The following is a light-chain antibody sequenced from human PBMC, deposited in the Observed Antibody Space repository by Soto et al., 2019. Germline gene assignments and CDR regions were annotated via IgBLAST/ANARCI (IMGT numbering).Light chain of an antibody. Sequence: EIVLTQSPGTLSLSPGERVTLSCRASQSVGSSYLAWYQQKAGHAPRLLIYGASSRATGIPDRFSGSGSGTDFTLTISRVEPEDPAVYYCQQCGSPLVTFGGGTKVEIK. J-gene: IGKJ4*01. CDR1: QSVGSSY. CDR3: QQCGSPLVT. V-gene: IGKV3-20*01. CDR2: GAS.